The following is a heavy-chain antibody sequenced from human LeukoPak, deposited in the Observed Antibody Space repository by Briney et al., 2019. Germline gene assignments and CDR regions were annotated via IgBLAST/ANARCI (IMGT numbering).Heavy chain of an antibody. CDR3: ARGHLYCSSTSCHSDY. V-gene: IGHV1-2*02. D-gene: IGHD2-2*01. CDR1: GYTFTGYY. CDR2: INPNSGGT. Sequence: ASVKVSCKASGYTFTGYYTHWVRQAPGQGLEWMGWINPNSGGTNYAQKFQGRVTMTRDTSISTAYMELSRLRSDDTAVYYCARGHLYCSSTSCHSDYWGQGTLVTVSS. J-gene: IGHJ4*02.